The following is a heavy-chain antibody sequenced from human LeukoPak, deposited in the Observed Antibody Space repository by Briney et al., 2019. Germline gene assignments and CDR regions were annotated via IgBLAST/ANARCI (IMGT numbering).Heavy chain of an antibody. J-gene: IGHJ5*02. V-gene: IGHV4-31*03. CDR2: IYYSGST. D-gene: IGHD2-2*01. Sequence: SQTLSLTCTVSGGSISSGGYYWSWIRQHPGKGLEWIGYIYYSGSTYYNPSLKSRVTISVDTSKNQFSLKLSSVTAAATAVYFRGGGGDIVVVPAAAPVNNWFDPWGQGTLVTVSS. CDR1: GGSISSGGYY. CDR3: GGGGDIVVVPAAAPVNNWFDP.